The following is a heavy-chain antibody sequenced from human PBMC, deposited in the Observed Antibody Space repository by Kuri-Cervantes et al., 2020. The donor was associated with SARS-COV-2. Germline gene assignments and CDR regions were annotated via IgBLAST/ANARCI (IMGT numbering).Heavy chain of an antibody. D-gene: IGHD1-1*01. CDR2: INHSGST. Sequence: SETLSLTCAVYGGSLSGYYWSWIRQPPGKGLEWIGEINHSGSTNYNPSLKSRVTISVDTSKNQFSLKLSSVTAADTAVYYCVRDGDHWNFDYWSQGNLVNVSS. V-gene: IGHV4-34*01. J-gene: IGHJ4*02. CDR1: GGSLSGYY. CDR3: VRDGDHWNFDY.